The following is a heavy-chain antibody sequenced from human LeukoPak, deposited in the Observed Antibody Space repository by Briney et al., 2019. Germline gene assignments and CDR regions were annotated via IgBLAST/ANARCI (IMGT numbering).Heavy chain of an antibody. CDR1: NGSINTYY. Sequence: SETPSLTCTVPNGSINTYYWSWVRQSAGKGLEWIGRIHSSGSTNSNPSLKSRLTMSVDTSKNQFSLKLRSVTAADTAVYYCARDRDSSGWYLNWFDPWGQGTLVTVSS. V-gene: IGHV4-4*07. CDR3: ARDRDSSGWYLNWFDP. D-gene: IGHD6-19*01. CDR2: IHSSGST. J-gene: IGHJ5*02.